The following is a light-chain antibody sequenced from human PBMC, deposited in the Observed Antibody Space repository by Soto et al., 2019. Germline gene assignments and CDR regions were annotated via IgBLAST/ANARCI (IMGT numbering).Light chain of an antibody. CDR1: ISDVGGYNY. CDR3: SSYTSSSTYV. Sequence: QSALTQPASVSGSPGQSITISCTGTISDVGGYNYVSWYQQYPGKAPKLMIFDVSNRPSGVSNRFSGSKSGYTASLTISGLQAEDEADYYCSSYTSSSTYVFGTGTKLTVL. CDR2: DVS. V-gene: IGLV2-14*03. J-gene: IGLJ1*01.